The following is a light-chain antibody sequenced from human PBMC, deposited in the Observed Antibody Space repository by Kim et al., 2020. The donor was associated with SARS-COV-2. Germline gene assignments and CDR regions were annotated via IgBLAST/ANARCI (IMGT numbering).Light chain of an antibody. J-gene: IGLJ3*02. Sequence: ELTQPPSASGTPGQRLTISCSGSSSNVGSNYVSWYHHLPGTAPKLLIYRNDKRPSGVPDRFSGSKSGTSASLAISGLRSEDGADYYCATWDDSLTGQVFGGGTQLT. V-gene: IGLV1-47*01. CDR3: ATWDDSLTGQV. CDR2: RND. CDR1: SSNVGSNY.